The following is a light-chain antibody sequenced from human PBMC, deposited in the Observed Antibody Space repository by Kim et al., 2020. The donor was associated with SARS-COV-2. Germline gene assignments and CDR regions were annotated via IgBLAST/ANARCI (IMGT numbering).Light chain of an antibody. J-gene: IGKJ2*01. CDR2: GAS. V-gene: IGKV3-15*01. CDR3: QQYNDWPPGDT. Sequence: EIVMTQSPATLSVSPGGRVTLSCRASESISNYLAWYQQKPGQAPRLLIYGASTRATGIPARFSGSGTGTEFTLTISSLQSEDFALYYCQQYNDWPPGDTFGQGTKLEI. CDR1: ESISNY.